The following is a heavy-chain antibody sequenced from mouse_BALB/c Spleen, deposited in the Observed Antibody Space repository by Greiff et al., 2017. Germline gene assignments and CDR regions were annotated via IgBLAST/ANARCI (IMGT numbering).Heavy chain of an antibody. CDR2: IWSGGST. CDR3: ARNLRYHYAMDY. Sequence: VKLMESGPGLVQPSQCLSITCTASGFSLTSYGVHWVRQSPGKGLEWLGVIWSGGSTDYNAAFISRLSISKDNSKSQVFFKMNSLQANDTAIYYCARNLRYHYAMDYWGQGTSVTVSS. CDR1: GFSLTSYG. V-gene: IGHV2-2*02. J-gene: IGHJ4*01. D-gene: IGHD1-1*01.